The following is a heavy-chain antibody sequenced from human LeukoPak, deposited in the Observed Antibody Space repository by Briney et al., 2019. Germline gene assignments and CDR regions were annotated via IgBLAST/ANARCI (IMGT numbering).Heavy chain of an antibody. CDR2: ISGSGDST. CDR1: GFTFSSYA. CDR3: AKDLFVTMIVVVPSGMDV. V-gene: IGHV3-23*01. J-gene: IGHJ6*02. Sequence: GGSLRLSCAASGFTFSSYAMSWVRQAPGKGLEWVSAISGSGDSTYYADSVKGRFTISRDNSKNTLYLQMNSLRAEDTAVYYCAKDLFVTMIVVVPSGMDVWGQGTTVTVSS. D-gene: IGHD3-22*01.